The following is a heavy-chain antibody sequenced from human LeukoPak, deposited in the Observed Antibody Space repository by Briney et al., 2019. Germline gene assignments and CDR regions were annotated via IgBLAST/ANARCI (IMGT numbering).Heavy chain of an antibody. CDR1: GGPISGYY. D-gene: IGHD4-17*01. CDR2: IYYTGST. V-gene: IGHV4-59*01. CDR3: VRSKSGTYGWFDP. J-gene: IGHJ5*02. Sequence: SETLSLTCTVSGGPISGYYWSWLRQPPGKGLEWIGYIYYTGSTNYKPSLKRRVIISVDTSKNQFSLKVSSVTAADTAVYYCVRSKSGTYGWFDPWGQGTLVTVSS.